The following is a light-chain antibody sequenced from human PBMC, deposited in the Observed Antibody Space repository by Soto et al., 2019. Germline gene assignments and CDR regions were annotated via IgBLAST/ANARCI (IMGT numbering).Light chain of an antibody. CDR1: QSISRD. CDR3: QQRNNWPLT. CDR2: DVS. Sequence: ETVLTQSPATLSLSPGERATLSCRASQSISRDLAWYQQKPGQPPRLLICDVSNRATGVPARFSGSGSGTDFTLTISSLEPEDFVVYYCQQRNNWPLTFGQGTKVEIK. V-gene: IGKV3-11*01. J-gene: IGKJ1*01.